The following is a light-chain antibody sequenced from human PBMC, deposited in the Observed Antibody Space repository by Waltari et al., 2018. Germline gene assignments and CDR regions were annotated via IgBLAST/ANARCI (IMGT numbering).Light chain of an antibody. J-gene: IGKJ4*01. V-gene: IGKV1D-16*01. CDR3: QQYNNYPLT. CDR2: TAS. Sequence: DVQLTQSPSSLSASVGDRVSITCRASHSVSTWVAWYQLKAGKPPKSLISTASNLESWVPSRFSGSGSGTLFTLTITNLQPEDYATYFCQQYNNYPLTFGGGTKVEI. CDR1: HSVSTW.